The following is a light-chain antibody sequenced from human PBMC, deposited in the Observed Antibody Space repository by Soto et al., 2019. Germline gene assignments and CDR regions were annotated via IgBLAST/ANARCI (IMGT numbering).Light chain of an antibody. CDR3: QQSYSTPYT. V-gene: IGKV1-39*01. J-gene: IGKJ2*01. CDR2: AAS. CDR1: QSISSY. Sequence: DIQMTQSPSSLSASVGDRVTITCRASQSISSYLNWYQQKPGKAPKLLIYAASSLQSGVPSRVSGSRSGTDFTLTISSLQPEDFATYSWQQSYSTPYTFGQGTKLEIK.